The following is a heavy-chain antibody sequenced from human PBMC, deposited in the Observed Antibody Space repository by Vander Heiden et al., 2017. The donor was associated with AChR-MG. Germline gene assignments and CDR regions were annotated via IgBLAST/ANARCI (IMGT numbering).Heavy chain of an antibody. CDR1: GFTFSNAW. V-gene: IGHV3-15*01. D-gene: IGHD3-16*01. CDR2: IKSKTEGGTT. CDR3: TTVGVY. J-gene: IGHJ4*02. Sequence: EVQLVESGGGLVKPGGSLRLSCAASGFTFSNAWMSWVRQAPGKGLEWVGRIKSKTEGGTTDYAAPVKGRFTISRDDSKNTLYLQMNSLKTEDTAGYYCTTVGVYWGQGTLVTVSS.